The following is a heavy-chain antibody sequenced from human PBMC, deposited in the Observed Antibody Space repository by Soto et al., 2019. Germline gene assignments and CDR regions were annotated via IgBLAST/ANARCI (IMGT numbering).Heavy chain of an antibody. CDR2: IYYSGST. Sequence: SETLSLTCTVSGGSISSYYWSWIRQPPGKGLEWIGYIYYSGSTNYNPSLKSRVTISVDTSKNQLSLKLSSVTAADTAVYYCARRGSGSDPIDYWGQGTLVTVSS. CDR1: GGSISSYY. CDR3: ARRGSGSDPIDY. D-gene: IGHD1-26*01. J-gene: IGHJ4*02. V-gene: IGHV4-59*01.